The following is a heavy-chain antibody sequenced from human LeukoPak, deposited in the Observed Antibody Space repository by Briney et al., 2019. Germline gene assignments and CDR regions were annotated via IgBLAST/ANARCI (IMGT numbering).Heavy chain of an antibody. CDR3: ARGGGYSGYDLDAFDI. CDR1: GFTFSRDS. CDR2: ISSSSTYI. V-gene: IGHV3-21*01. Sequence: PGGSLRPSCAASGFTFSRDSMNWVRQAPGKGLEWVSSISSSSTYIYYADSVKGRFTISRDNAKNSLHLQMNSLRAEDTAVYYCARGGGYSGYDLDAFDIWGQGTMVTVSS. D-gene: IGHD5-12*01. J-gene: IGHJ3*02.